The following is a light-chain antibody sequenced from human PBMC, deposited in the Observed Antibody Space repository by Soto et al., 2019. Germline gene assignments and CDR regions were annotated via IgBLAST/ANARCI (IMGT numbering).Light chain of an antibody. CDR1: QSVSSSF. Sequence: EIVLTQSPGTLSLSPGERATLSCRASQSVSSSFLAWYQQKPGQAPRLLIYGASGRATGIPDRFSGSGSGTEFTLTISSLQSEDFAVYYCQQYINLWTFGQGTKVDIK. J-gene: IGKJ1*01. V-gene: IGKV3-20*01. CDR2: GAS. CDR3: QQYINLWT.